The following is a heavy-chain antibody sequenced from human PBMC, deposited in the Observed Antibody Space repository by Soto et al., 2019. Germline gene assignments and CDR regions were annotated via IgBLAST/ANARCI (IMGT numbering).Heavy chain of an antibody. D-gene: IGHD3-16*02. V-gene: IGHV1-69*13. J-gene: IGHJ6*02. CDR3: ARGRYDYVWGSYRPDMDV. CDR2: IIPIFGTA. CDR1: GGTFSSYA. Sequence: ASVKVSFKASGGTFSSYAISWVRQAPGQGLEWMGGIIPIFGTANYAQKFQGRVTITADESTSTAYMELSSLRSEDTAVYYCARGRYDYVWGSYRPDMDVWGQGTTGTVSS.